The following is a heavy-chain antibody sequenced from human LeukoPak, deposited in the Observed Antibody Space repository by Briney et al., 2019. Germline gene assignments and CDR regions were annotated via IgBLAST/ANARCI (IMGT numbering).Heavy chain of an antibody. Sequence: SETLTLTCAASGVTFSSYYWSWIRQPPGKGLEWVGDINNSGSTNYNPSLKSRVTISVDTSKNHSALKLSSVTAADTAVYYCASSPSRSIAGTTAIQPFDYWGQGTLVTASS. J-gene: IGHJ4*02. CDR2: INNSGST. V-gene: IGHV4-34*01. CDR3: ASSPSRSIAGTTAIQPFDY. CDR1: GVTFSSYY. D-gene: IGHD1-7*01.